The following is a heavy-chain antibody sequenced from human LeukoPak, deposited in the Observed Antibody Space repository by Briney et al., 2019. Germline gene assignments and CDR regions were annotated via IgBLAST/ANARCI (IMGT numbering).Heavy chain of an antibody. V-gene: IGHV1-69*04. Sequence: GSSVKVSCKASGGTFSSYAISWVRQAPGQGLERMGRIIPILGIANYAQKFQGRVTITADKSTSTAYMELSSLRSEDTAVYYCAREVTSTYDITDYWGQGTLVTVSS. CDR3: AREVTSTYDITDY. CDR1: GGTFSSYA. D-gene: IGHD3-22*01. CDR2: IIPILGIA. J-gene: IGHJ4*02.